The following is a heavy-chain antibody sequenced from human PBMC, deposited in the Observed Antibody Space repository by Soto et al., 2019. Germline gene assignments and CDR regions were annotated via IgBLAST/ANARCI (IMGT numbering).Heavy chain of an antibody. Sequence: SETLSLTCTVSGGSISSYYWSWIRQPPGKGLEWIGYIYYSGSTNYNPSLKSRVTISVDTSKNQFSLKLSSVTAADTAVYYCARIPSTLWFGELSPYYYSYYMAVWGKGTTVTASS. CDR1: GGSISSYY. J-gene: IGHJ6*03. CDR3: ARIPSTLWFGELSPYYYSYYMAV. CDR2: IYYSGST. D-gene: IGHD3-10*01. V-gene: IGHV4-59*01.